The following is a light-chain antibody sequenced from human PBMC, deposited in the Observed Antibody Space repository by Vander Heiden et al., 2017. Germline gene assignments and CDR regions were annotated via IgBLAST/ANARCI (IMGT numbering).Light chain of an antibody. CDR1: QSISSY. CDR2: AAS. J-gene: IGKJ1*01. V-gene: IGKV1-8*01. CDR3: QQYYSYPWT. Sequence: AIRMTQSPSSFSASTGDRVTITCRASQSISSYLAWYQQKPGKAPKLLIYAASTLQRGVPSRFSGSGSGTDFTLTISCLQSEDFATYYCQQYYSYPWTFGQGTKVEIK.